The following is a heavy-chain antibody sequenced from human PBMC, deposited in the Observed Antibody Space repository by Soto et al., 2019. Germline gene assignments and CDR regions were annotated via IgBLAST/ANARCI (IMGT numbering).Heavy chain of an antibody. D-gene: IGHD2-21*02. CDR2: IYPGGST. CDR1: GGSISSGSYH. Sequence: SETLSLTCAVSGGSISSGSYHWSWIRRPPGKDLQWIGYIYPGGSTNYNPSLKNRVTISLDRSKNQFSLNLKAVTAADTAVYYCARQYGDSPNWFDPWGQGILVTVSS. V-gene: IGHV4-30-2*01. CDR3: ARQYGDSPNWFDP. J-gene: IGHJ5*02.